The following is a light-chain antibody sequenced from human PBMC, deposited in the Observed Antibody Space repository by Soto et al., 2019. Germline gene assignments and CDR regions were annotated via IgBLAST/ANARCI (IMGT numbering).Light chain of an antibody. V-gene: IGLV1-40*01. CDR2: GNN. J-gene: IGLJ2*01. Sequence: QSVVTQPPSVSGAPGQRVTISCTGSSSNIGAGYDEHWYQQFPGTAPKLLIYGNNNRPSGVPDRFSGSKSGTSASLAITGLQAEDDADYSCQSLDTRLNTLVFGGGTKLTVL. CDR1: SSNIGAGYD. CDR3: QSLDTRLNTLV.